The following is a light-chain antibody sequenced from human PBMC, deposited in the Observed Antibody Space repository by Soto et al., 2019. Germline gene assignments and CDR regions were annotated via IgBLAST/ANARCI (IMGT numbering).Light chain of an antibody. J-gene: IGKJ1*01. V-gene: IGKV3-20*01. CDR3: QQYGSTPVT. CDR1: QSVTSSY. Sequence: EFVLTQSPGTLSLSPWERATLSCRAGQSVTSSYLAWYQQKPGPAPRLLIYGASSRATGIPDRFSGSGSGTDFILTISRLEPEDFAVYYCQQYGSTPVTFGHGTKVDIK. CDR2: GAS.